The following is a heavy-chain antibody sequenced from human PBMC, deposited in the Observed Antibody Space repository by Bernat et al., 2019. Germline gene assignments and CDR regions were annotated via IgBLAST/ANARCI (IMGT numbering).Heavy chain of an antibody. CDR3: AKDPYSSSWYFDI. D-gene: IGHD6-13*01. CDR2: ISYDGSNK. CDR1: GFTFSSYG. J-gene: IGHJ2*01. Sequence: VQLVESGGGVVQPGRSLRLSCAASGFTFSSYGMHRVRQAPGKGLEWVAVISYDGSNKYYADSVKGRFTISRDNSKNTLYLQMNSLRAEDTAVYYCAKDPYSSSWYFDIWGQGTLVTVSS. V-gene: IGHV3-30*18.